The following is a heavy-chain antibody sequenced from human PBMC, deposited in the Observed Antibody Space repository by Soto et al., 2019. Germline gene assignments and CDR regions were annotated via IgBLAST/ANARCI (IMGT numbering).Heavy chain of an antibody. D-gene: IGHD3-9*01. J-gene: IGHJ4*02. CDR1: GFSISSYY. V-gene: IGHV4-59*08. CDR2: VYYSGST. CDR3: GRLEGLATISYYFDY. Sequence: SETLSLTCTVSGFSISSYYWSWIRQPPGKGLEWIGSVYYSGSTYYNPSLESRVTISVDKSKNQFSLELMSLSAADTAVYYCGRLEGLATISYYFDYWGQGTLVTVSS.